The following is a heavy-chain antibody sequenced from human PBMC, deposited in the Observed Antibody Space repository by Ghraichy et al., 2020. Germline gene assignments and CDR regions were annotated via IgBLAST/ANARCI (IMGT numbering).Heavy chain of an antibody. CDR2: IYYSGAT. D-gene: IGHD3-10*01. V-gene: IGHV4-59*02. CDR3: ARRATSENYFDY. J-gene: IGHJ4*02. Sequence: TLSLTCTVSGGSDISYYWNWIRQPPGKGMEWIGYIYYSGATYYNPSLKSRVTISVDTSNNQLSLRLSSVTAADTAVYYCARRATSENYFDYWGQGALVTVSS. CDR1: GGSDISYY.